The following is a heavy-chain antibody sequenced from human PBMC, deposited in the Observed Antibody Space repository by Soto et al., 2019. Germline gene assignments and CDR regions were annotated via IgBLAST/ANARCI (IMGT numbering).Heavy chain of an antibody. V-gene: IGHV1-69*01. CDR3: ARDGPLYDRRAYYYLY. Sequence: QVQLVQSGAEVKKPGSSVKVSCKASGRTFSSYTITWVRQAPGQGLEWMGGITPMFGTPDYAQKFRGRVTITADESSSTAYMALSSLRSEDTAMYFCARDGPLYDRRAYYYLYWGQGPLVTVSS. CDR1: GRTFSSYT. CDR2: ITPMFGTP. J-gene: IGHJ4*02. D-gene: IGHD3-22*01.